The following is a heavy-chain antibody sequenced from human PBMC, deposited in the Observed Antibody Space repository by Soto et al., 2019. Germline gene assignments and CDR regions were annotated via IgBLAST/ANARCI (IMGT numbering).Heavy chain of an antibody. CDR1: GYTFTSYY. D-gene: IGHD2-2*01. V-gene: IGHV1-46*01. Sequence: ASVKVSCTASGYTFTSYYMHWVRQAPGQGLEWMGIINPSGYGTSYAQKFQGRVTMTRDTSTSTFYMELRSLRSDDTAVYFCARDGVVVPSALYYFDYWGQGTLVTVYS. CDR3: ARDGVVVPSALYYFDY. J-gene: IGHJ4*02. CDR2: INPSGYGT.